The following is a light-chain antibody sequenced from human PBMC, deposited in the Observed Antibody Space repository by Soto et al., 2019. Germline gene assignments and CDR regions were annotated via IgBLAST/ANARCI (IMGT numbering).Light chain of an antibody. CDR2: KAS. Sequence: DLQMTQSPSTLSASVGDRVTITCRASQSISSWLAWYQQKPGKAPKLLIYKASSLKSGVPSRFSGSGSGTEFTLTISSLQPDDFATYYCQQYNSYSPDTFGQGTKVEIK. V-gene: IGKV1-5*03. CDR3: QQYNSYSPDT. CDR1: QSISSW. J-gene: IGKJ1*01.